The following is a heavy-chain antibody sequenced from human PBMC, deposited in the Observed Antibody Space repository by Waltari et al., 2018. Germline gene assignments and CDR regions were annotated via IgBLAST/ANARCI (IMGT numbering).Heavy chain of an antibody. CDR1: GYTFTDYS. V-gene: IGHV1-2*02. J-gene: IGHJ4*02. CDR3: ARRPVDYRNPRFDY. CDR2: VNPDSGGT. Sequence: VQLVQSGAEVKTPGASVKVSCKASGYTFTDYSIPWVRPAPGQGLEWMGWVNPDSGGTNYAQKFQGRVTMTRDTSISTAYMELNNLGSDDTALYYCARRPVDYRNPRFDYWGQGTLVTVGS. D-gene: IGHD4-4*01.